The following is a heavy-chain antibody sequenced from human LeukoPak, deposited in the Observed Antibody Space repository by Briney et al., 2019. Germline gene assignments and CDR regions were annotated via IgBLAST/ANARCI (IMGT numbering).Heavy chain of an antibody. V-gene: IGHV3-23*01. Sequence: GGSLRLYGAASGFTVSSYAMSWVRQAPGKGLEWVSALSGSGGSTYYADSVKGRFTISRDNTKDTLYLQMNSLRAEDTAVYYCAKDDYYDSSIDYWGQGTLVTVSS. J-gene: IGHJ4*02. CDR3: AKDDYYDSSIDY. D-gene: IGHD3-22*01. CDR2: LSGSGGST. CDR1: GFTVSSYA.